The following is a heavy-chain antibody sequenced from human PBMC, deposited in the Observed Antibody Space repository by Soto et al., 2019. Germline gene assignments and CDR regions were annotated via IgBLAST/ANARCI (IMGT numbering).Heavy chain of an antibody. J-gene: IGHJ6*02. Sequence: QVQLQESGPGLLKPSETLSLTCSVSGGSVSDKTYYWSWIRQPPGKRLEWIGYVYYSGTTNYNPSLKSRVTISVDLSKNRFSLRLSSVTTADTALYYCARDWGQQWLAYGMDVWGQGTTVTVSS. D-gene: IGHD6-19*01. V-gene: IGHV4-61*01. CDR3: ARDWGQQWLAYGMDV. CDR2: VYYSGTT. CDR1: GGSVSDKTYY.